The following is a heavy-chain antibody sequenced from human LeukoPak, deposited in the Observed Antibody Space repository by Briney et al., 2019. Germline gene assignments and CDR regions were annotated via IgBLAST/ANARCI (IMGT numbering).Heavy chain of an antibody. CDR1: GFTFSSYW. CDR2: IKQDGSEK. J-gene: IGHJ6*02. Sequence: GGSLRLSCAASGFTFSSYWMSWVRQAPGKGLEWVANIKQDGSEKYYVDSVKGRFTISRDNAKNSLYLQMNSLRAEDTAVYYCARDTYYDFWSGYSPYYYCYGMDVWGQGTTVTVSS. V-gene: IGHV3-7*01. D-gene: IGHD3-3*01. CDR3: ARDTYYDFWSGYSPYYYCYGMDV.